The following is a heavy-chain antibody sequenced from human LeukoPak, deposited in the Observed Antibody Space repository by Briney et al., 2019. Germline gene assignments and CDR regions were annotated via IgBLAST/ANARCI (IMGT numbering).Heavy chain of an antibody. J-gene: IGHJ3*02. CDR1: GYSFTSYW. Sequence: GESLKISCTGSGYSFTSYWIGWVRQMPGKGLAWMGIIYPGDSDTRYSPSFQGQVTISADKSISTAYLQWSSLKASDTAMYYCARPRDTVTDAFDIWGQGTMVTVSS. V-gene: IGHV5-51*01. CDR2: IYPGDSDT. CDR3: ARPRDTVTDAFDI. D-gene: IGHD4-17*01.